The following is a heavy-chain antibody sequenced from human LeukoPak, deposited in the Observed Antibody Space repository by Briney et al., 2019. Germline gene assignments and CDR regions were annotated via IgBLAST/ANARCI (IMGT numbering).Heavy chain of an antibody. CDR3: ARGRTRTTNPDY. V-gene: IGHV1-8*01. J-gene: IGHJ4*02. CDR1: GYTFTSYD. Sequence: ASVKVSCKASGYTFTSYDINWVRQATGQGLEWMGWMNPNSGNTGYAQKFQGRVTMTRNTSISTAYMELSSLRSEDTAVYYCARGRTRTTNPDYWGQGTLVTVSS. D-gene: IGHD1-1*01. CDR2: MNPNSGNT.